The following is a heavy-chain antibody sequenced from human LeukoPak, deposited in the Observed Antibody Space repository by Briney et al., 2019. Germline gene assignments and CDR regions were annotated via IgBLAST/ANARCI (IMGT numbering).Heavy chain of an antibody. V-gene: IGHV4-39*07. D-gene: IGHD2/OR15-2a*01. CDR2: IYYSGST. CDR1: GGSISSGIHY. Sequence: PSETLSLTCNVSGGSISSGIHYWGWIRQPPGKGLEWIGSIYYSGSTYYNPSLKSRVTISVDTSKNQFSLKLSSVTAADTAVYYCARGNYYYYYMDVWGKGTTVTVSS. J-gene: IGHJ6*03. CDR3: ARGNYYYYYMDV.